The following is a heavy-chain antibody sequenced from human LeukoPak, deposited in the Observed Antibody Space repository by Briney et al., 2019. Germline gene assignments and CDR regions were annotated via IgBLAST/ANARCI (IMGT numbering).Heavy chain of an antibody. D-gene: IGHD3-22*01. CDR2: ISLNSASI. CDR1: GFTVSSNY. Sequence: GGSLRLSCAASGFTVSSNYMNWVRQPPGKGLEWVASISLNSASIYYADSVKGRFTTSRDNAKNSLHLQMDSLRAEDTAVYYCTKHITTDATTPFYYGMDVWGHGTTVTVSS. V-gene: IGHV3-21*01. J-gene: IGHJ6*02. CDR3: TKHITTDATTPFYYGMDV.